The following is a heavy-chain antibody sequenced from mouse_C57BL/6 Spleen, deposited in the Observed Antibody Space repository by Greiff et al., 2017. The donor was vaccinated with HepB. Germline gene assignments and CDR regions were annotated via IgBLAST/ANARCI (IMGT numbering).Heavy chain of an antibody. CDR3: ARSGVVGDNYAMDY. V-gene: IGHV1-64*01. CDR1: GYTFTSYW. Sequence: QVHVKQPGAELVKPGASVKLSCKASGYTFTSYWMHWVKQRPGQGLEWIGMIHPNSGSTNYNEKFKSKATLTVDKSSSTAYMQLSSLTSEDSAVYYCARSGVVGDNYAMDYWGQGTSVTVSS. D-gene: IGHD1-1*01. CDR2: IHPNSGST. J-gene: IGHJ4*01.